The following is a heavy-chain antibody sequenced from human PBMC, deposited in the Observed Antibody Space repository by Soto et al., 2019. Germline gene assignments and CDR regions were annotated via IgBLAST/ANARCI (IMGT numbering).Heavy chain of an antibody. J-gene: IGHJ4*02. CDR3: ARGLGYCSGGSCYLYYFDY. V-gene: IGHV3-48*03. CDR2: ISSGGGTI. D-gene: IGHD2-15*01. CDR1: GFTFSNYE. Sequence: GGSLRLSCAASGFTFSNYEMNWVRQAPGKGLEWVSYISSGGGTIYYADSVKGRFTISRDNAKSSLYLQMNNLRAEDTAVYYCARGLGYCSGGSCYLYYFDYWGQGALVTVSS.